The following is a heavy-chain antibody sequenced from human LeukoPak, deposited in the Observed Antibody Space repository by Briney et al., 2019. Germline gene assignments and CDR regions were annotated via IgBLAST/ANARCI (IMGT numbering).Heavy chain of an antibody. CDR3: ARHKLGAGTLNYFDY. V-gene: IGHV4-59*08. D-gene: IGHD6-19*01. CDR2: IYDSGST. J-gene: IGHJ4*02. CDR1: GGSISSYY. Sequence: SETLSLTCTVSGGSISSYYWSWIRQPPGKGLEWIGNIYDSGSTNYNPSLKSRLTISVDTSKNQCSLKLSSVTAADTAVYYCARHKLGAGTLNYFDYWGQGTLVTVSS.